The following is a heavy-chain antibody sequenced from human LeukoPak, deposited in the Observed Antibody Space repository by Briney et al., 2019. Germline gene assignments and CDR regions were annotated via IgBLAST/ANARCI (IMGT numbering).Heavy chain of an antibody. V-gene: IGHV4-38-2*02. Sequence: SETLSLTCTVSGYSISSGYYWGWIRQPPGKGLEWIGNIYHSGSTYYNPSLKSRVTISVDTSKNQFSLKLSSVTAADTAVYYCARDSRGIAYNWFDPWGQGTLVTVST. CDR2: IYHSGST. D-gene: IGHD3-16*01. CDR3: ARDSRGIAYNWFDP. J-gene: IGHJ5*02. CDR1: GYSISSGYY.